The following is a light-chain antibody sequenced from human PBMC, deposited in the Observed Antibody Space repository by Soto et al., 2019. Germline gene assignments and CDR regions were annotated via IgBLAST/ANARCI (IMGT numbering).Light chain of an antibody. V-gene: IGKV2-28*01. Sequence: DIVMTQSPLSLPVSPGEPASISCRSSQSLLHSNGYNYLDWYLQKPGQSPQLLIYLASKRASGVPDRFSDSGSGTDFTLKISRVEAEDVGVYYCMQSLQTPPFTFGPGTKVEIK. CDR2: LAS. CDR1: QSLLHSNGYNY. J-gene: IGKJ3*01. CDR3: MQSLQTPPFT.